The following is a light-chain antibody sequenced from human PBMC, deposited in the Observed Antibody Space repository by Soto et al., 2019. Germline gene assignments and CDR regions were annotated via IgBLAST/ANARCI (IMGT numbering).Light chain of an antibody. CDR1: QGIRNA. J-gene: IGKJ1*01. CDR2: AAS. CDR3: LQDYSYPRT. Sequence: AIQMTHSPSSLSASVGDRVTITCRASQGIRNALGWYQQKPGKAPKLLIYAASSLQSGVPSRFRGRGSGKDLTLTTSSLQPEDFATYYCLQDYSYPRTFGQGTKVDIX. V-gene: IGKV1-6*01.